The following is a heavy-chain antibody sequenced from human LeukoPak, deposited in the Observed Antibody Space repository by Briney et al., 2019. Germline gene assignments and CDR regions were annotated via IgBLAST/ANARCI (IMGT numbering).Heavy chain of an antibody. CDR2: IIPIFGTA. Sequence: SVKVSCKASGGTFSSYAISWVRQAPGQGLEWMGRIIPIFGTANYAQKFQGRVTITTDESTSTAYMELSSLRSEDTAVYYCAREIAAAGTYFDCWGQGTLVAVSS. CDR3: AREIAAAGTYFDC. D-gene: IGHD6-13*01. V-gene: IGHV1-69*05. J-gene: IGHJ4*02. CDR1: GGTFSSYA.